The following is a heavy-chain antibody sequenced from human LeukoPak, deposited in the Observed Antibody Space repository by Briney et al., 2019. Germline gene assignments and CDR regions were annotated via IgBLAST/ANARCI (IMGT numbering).Heavy chain of an antibody. V-gene: IGHV3-7*03. CDR1: GFTFSSYW. D-gene: IGHD6-13*01. Sequence: GGSLRLSCAASGFTFSSYWMSWVRQAPGKGLEWVANIKQDGSEKYYVDSVKGRFTISRDNAKNSLYLQMNSLRAEDTAVYYCARDGAAGTSFLYYYYYGMDVWGQGATVTVSS. CDR2: IKQDGSEK. J-gene: IGHJ6*02. CDR3: ARDGAAGTSFLYYYYYGMDV.